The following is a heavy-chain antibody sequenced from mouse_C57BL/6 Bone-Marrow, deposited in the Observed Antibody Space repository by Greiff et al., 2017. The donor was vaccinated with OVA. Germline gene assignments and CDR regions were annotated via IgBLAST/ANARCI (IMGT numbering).Heavy chain of an antibody. CDR3: TRLLDARDY. V-gene: IGHV5-9-1*02. CDR1: GFTFSSYA. J-gene: IGHJ4*01. Sequence: DVKLVESGAGLVKPGGSLKLSCAASGFTFSSYAMSWVRQTPEKRLEWVAYISSGGDYIYYADTVKGRFTLSRDNARNTLYLQMSSLKSEDTAMYYCTRLLDARDYWGQGTSVTVSS. CDR2: ISSGGDYI. D-gene: IGHD2-1*01.